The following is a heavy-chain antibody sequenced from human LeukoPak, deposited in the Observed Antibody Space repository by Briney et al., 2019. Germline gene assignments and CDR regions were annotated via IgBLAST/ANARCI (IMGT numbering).Heavy chain of an antibody. J-gene: IGHJ4*02. Sequence: GSLRLSCAASGFTFSNYWMHWVRQAPGKGLVWVSRINSDGSSTSYADSVKGRFTISRDNAENTLYLQMNSLRVEDTAVYYCAGERGDITDYWGQGTLVTVSS. CDR3: AGERGDITDY. V-gene: IGHV3-74*01. CDR2: INSDGSST. CDR1: GFTFSNYW. D-gene: IGHD3-9*01.